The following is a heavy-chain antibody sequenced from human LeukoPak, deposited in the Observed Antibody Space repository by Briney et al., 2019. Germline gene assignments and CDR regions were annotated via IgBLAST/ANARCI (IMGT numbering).Heavy chain of an antibody. J-gene: IGHJ3*02. D-gene: IGHD6-13*01. V-gene: IGHV3-13*01. CDR1: GFTFSSYD. CDR2: IGTAGDT. Sequence: GGSLRLSCAASGFTFSSYDMHWVRQATGKGLEWVSAIGTAGDTYYPGSVKGRFTISRENAKNSLYLQMNSLRAGDTAVYYCARNSSRGAFDIWGQGTVVTVSS. CDR3: ARNSSRGAFDI.